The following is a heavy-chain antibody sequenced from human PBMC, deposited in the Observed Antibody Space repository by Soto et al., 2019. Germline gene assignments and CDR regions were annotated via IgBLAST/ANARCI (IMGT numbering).Heavy chain of an antibody. CDR3: ARATGTLRSRNCGY. J-gene: IGHJ4*02. D-gene: IGHD1-1*01. CDR2: ISNSGST. CDR1: GGSVTSDEDY. Sequence: SETLSLTCTVSGGSVTSDEDYWSWIRQSPGKGLEWIGYISNSGSTDYNPSLKTRLSMSVDRSKNQFSLRLSSVTAADTAVYYCARATGTLRSRNCGYWGQGSLVTVSS. V-gene: IGHV4-30-4*01.